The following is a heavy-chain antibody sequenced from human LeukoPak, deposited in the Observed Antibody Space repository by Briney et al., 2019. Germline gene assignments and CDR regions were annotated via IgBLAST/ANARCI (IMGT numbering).Heavy chain of an antibody. CDR1: GGTFSSYA. J-gene: IGHJ6*03. CDR3: ARDRDYYYYYYMDV. CDR2: IIPIFGTA. V-gene: IGHV1-69*15. Sequence: GSSVKVSCKASGGTFSSYAISWVRQAPGQGLEWMGRIIPIFGTANYAQKFQGRVTITADESTSTAYMELSSLRSEDTAVYYCARDRDYYYYYYMDVWGKGTTVTVSS.